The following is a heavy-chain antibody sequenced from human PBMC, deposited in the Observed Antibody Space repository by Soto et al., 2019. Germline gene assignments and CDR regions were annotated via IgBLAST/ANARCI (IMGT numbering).Heavy chain of an antibody. CDR1: GGSMNNDY. V-gene: IGHV4-59*01. CDR3: ARGQRYCSSANCYRQGFDY. D-gene: IGHD2-2*01. Sequence: QVQLQESGPGLVKPSETLSLTCTVSGGSMNNDYWSWIRQPPGKGLEWIGYIYYTGSTNYNPSLKRRVTISVDTSKNQFSLKLNSVTAADTAVYYCARGQRYCSSANCYRQGFDYWGQGTLVTVSS. J-gene: IGHJ4*02. CDR2: IYYTGST.